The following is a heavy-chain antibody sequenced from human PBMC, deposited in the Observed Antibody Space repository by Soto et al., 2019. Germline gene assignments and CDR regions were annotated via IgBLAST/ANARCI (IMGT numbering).Heavy chain of an antibody. CDR3: ARYYDTSDRPYFHH. CDR1: GGPISSSSYY. V-gene: IGHV4-39*01. Sequence: QLQLQESGPGLVKPSETLSLTCTVSGGPISSSSYYWGWIRQPPGKGLEWVGTIYYTGTTYYNPNHKTRLTISVDTSKNQLSLKLSSVTAADTAVYYCARYYDTSDRPYFHHWGQGTLVTVSS. J-gene: IGHJ1*01. CDR2: IYYTGTT. D-gene: IGHD3-22*01.